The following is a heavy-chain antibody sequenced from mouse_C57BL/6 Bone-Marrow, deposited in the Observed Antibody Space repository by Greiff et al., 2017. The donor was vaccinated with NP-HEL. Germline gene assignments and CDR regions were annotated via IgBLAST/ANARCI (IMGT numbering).Heavy chain of an antibody. Sequence: EVMLVESGGDLVKPGGSLKLSCAASGFTFSSYGMSWVRQTPDKRLEWVATISSGGSYTYYPDSVKGRFTISRDNAKNTLYLQMSSLKSEDTAMYYCARFYDGCPAWFAYWGKGTLVTVSA. CDR2: ISSGGSYT. D-gene: IGHD2-3*01. V-gene: IGHV5-6*01. CDR3: ARFYDGCPAWFAY. CDR1: GFTFSSYG. J-gene: IGHJ3*01.